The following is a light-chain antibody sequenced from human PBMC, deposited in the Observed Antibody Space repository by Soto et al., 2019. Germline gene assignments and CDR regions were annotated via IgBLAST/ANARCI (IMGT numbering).Light chain of an antibody. Sequence: EIVLTQSPGTLSLSPGERATLSCRASHSVSSSYLAWYQQNPGQAPRLLIYGASSRATGIPDRFSGSGSGTDFTLTISRLEPEAFAVYYCQPYGSSPPYTFGQGTKLEIK. CDR2: GAS. J-gene: IGKJ2*01. CDR3: QPYGSSPPYT. V-gene: IGKV3-20*01. CDR1: HSVSSSY.